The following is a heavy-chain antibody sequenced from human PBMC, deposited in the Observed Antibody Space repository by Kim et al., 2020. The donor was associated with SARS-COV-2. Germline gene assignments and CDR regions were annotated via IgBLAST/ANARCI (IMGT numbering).Heavy chain of an antibody. J-gene: IGHJ3*02. CDR3: ARDSVNALDI. CDR2: GNT. Sequence: GNTKYAQDLQGRVTVTTDISTRTAYMGLRSLRSDDTAVYYCARDSVNALDIWGQGTLVTVSS. V-gene: IGHV1-18*01.